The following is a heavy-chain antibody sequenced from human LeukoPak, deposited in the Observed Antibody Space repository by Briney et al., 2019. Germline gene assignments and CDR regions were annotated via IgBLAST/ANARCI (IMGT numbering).Heavy chain of an antibody. V-gene: IGHV3-30*02. Sequence: GGSLRLSCTTSGLTFTSHGFHWLRQVVGKRLEWVAFVRNDASDTYHANSVKGRFSVSRDDSKNTLYLQMNSLRPEDTAIYYCARDRGKDYFDSWGQGTQVTVSS. CDR3: ARDRGKDYFDS. D-gene: IGHD4-23*01. CDR1: GLTFTSHG. J-gene: IGHJ4*02. CDR2: VRNDASDT.